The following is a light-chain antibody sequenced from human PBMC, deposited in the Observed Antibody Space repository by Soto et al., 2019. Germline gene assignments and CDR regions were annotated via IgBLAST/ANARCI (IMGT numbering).Light chain of an antibody. Sequence: QSVLTQPASVSGSPGQSITISCTGTSSDVGGHNYVSWYQQHPGKAPKLMIYEVSNRPSGVSNRFSGSKSGNTASLTISGLQAEDEADYYCSSYTTSSTLYVVFGGGTKLTVL. CDR1: SSDVGGHNY. V-gene: IGLV2-14*01. CDR2: EVS. J-gene: IGLJ2*01. CDR3: SSYTTSSTLYVV.